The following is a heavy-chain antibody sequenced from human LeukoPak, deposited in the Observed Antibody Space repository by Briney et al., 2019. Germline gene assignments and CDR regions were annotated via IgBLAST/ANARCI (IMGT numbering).Heavy chain of an antibody. J-gene: IGHJ5*02. D-gene: IGHD3-10*01. Sequence: PSETQSLTCTVPGHSVSSGTYYWYWIRQPPGKGLEWIGHIHYSGSTNYNPSLQTRGTISVDTSKNQFSLKLSSGTAADTAVYYCARIFGSGPGEYTWFDPWGQGTLVTVSS. V-gene: IGHV4-61*01. CDR2: IHYSGST. CDR3: ARIFGSGPGEYTWFDP. CDR1: GHSVSSGTYY.